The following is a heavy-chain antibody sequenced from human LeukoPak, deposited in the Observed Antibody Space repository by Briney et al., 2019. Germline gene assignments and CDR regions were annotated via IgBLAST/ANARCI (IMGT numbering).Heavy chain of an antibody. CDR2: INHSGST. CDR1: GGSFSGYH. J-gene: IGHJ5*02. CDR3: ARGSQWLERTRNWFDP. V-gene: IGHV4-34*01. D-gene: IGHD6-19*01. Sequence: SETLSLTCAVYGGSFSGYHWSWIRQPPGKGLEWIGEINHSGSTNYNPSLKSRVTISVDTSKNQFSLKLSSVTAADTTVYYCARGSQWLERTRNWFDPWGQGTLVVVSS.